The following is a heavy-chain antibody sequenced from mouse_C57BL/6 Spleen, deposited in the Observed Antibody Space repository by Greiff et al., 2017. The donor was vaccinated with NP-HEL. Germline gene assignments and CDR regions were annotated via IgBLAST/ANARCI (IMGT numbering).Heavy chain of an antibody. D-gene: IGHD2-1*01. CDR2: ISSGSSTI. V-gene: IGHV5-17*01. J-gene: IGHJ1*03. Sequence: EVKLVESGGGLVKPGGSLKLSCAASGFTFSDYGMHWVRQAPEKGLEWVAYISSGSSTIYYADTVKGRFTISRDNAKNTLFLQMTSLRSEDTAMYYCARDYYGNYGYFDVWGTGTTVTVSS. CDR1: GFTFSDYG. CDR3: ARDYYGNYGYFDV.